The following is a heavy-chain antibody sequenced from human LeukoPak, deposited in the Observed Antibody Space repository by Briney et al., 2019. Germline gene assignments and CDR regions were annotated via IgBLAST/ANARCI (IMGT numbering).Heavy chain of an antibody. V-gene: IGHV4-31*03. CDR2: IYYSGST. D-gene: IGHD3-10*01. CDR1: GGSISSGGYY. J-gene: IGHJ4*02. Sequence: SEILSLTCTVSGGSISSGGYYWSWIRQHPGKGLEWIGYIYYSGSTYYNPSLKSRVTISVDTSKNQFSLKLSSVTAADTAVYYCARVRVLLWFGDFDYWGQGTLVTVSS. CDR3: ARVRVLLWFGDFDY.